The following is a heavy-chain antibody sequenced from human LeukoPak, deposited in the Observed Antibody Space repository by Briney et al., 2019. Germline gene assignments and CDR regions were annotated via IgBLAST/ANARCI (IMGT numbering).Heavy chain of an antibody. J-gene: IGHJ3*02. Sequence: SETLPLTCAVYGGSFSGYYWSWIRQPPGKGLEWXXEINHSGSTNYNPSLKSRVTISVDTSKNQFSLKLSSVTAADTAVYYCARRNIVVVVAATPTIQLPDAFDIWGQGTMVTVSS. CDR3: ARRNIVVVVAATPTIQLPDAFDI. V-gene: IGHV4-34*01. D-gene: IGHD2-15*01. CDR2: INHSGST. CDR1: GGSFSGYY.